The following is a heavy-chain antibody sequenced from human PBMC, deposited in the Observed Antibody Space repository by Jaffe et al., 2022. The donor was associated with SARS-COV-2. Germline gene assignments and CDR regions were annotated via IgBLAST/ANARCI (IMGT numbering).Heavy chain of an antibody. Sequence: QVQLVESGGGVVQPGRSLRLSCAASGFTFSSYGMHWVRQAPGKGLEWVAVISYDGSNKYYADSVKGRFTISRDNSKNTLYLQMNSLRAEDTAVYYCANTPSPSCGGDCYSLSSHAFDIWGQGTMVTVSS. J-gene: IGHJ3*02. D-gene: IGHD2-21*02. CDR1: GFTFSSYG. CDR3: ANTPSPSCGGDCYSLSSHAFDI. CDR2: ISYDGSNK. V-gene: IGHV3-30*18.